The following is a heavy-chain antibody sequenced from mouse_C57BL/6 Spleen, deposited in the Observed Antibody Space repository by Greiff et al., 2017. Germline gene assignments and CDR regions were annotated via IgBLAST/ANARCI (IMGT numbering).Heavy chain of an antibody. CDR3: AKKAYGDYAMDY. D-gene: IGHD1-1*02. Sequence: QVQLKQSGPELVKPGASVKISCKASGYAFSSSWMHWVKQRPGKGLEWIGRFYPGDGDTNYNGKFKGKATLTADKSSSTAYMQLSSLTSEDSAVYYDAKKAYGDYAMDYWGQGTSVTVSS. J-gene: IGHJ4*01. CDR1: GYAFSSSW. V-gene: IGHV1-82*01. CDR2: FYPGDGDT.